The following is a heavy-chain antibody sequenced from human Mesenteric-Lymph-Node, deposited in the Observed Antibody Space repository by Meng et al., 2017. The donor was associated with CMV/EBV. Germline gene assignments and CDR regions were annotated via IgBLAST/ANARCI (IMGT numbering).Heavy chain of an antibody. CDR1: GFTVSSNY. V-gene: IGHV3-53*01. Sequence: GGSLRLSCAASGFTVSSNYMSWVRQAPGKGLEWVSVIYSGGSTYYADSVKGRFTVSRDESKNTLFLQMNSLRVEDTAVYYCARHAGYSYSWYDYWGQGTLVTVSS. CDR3: ARHAGYSYSWYDY. CDR2: IYSGGST. D-gene: IGHD6-13*01. J-gene: IGHJ4*02.